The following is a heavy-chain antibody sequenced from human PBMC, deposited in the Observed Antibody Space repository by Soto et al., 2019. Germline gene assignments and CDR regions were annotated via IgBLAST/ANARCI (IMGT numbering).Heavy chain of an antibody. Sequence: QVQLVQSGAEVKKPKSSVKVSCKAPGGTFSTYAISWVRQAPGQGLEWMGGIIPMFGTANYAQRFQDRVTLTADESTNTVYMELGSLRSEDTAVYFCASGIQLWLRRINNGYSGWGQGTLVTVSS. J-gene: IGHJ4*02. D-gene: IGHD5-18*01. CDR2: IIPMFGTA. CDR1: GGTFSTYA. V-gene: IGHV1-69*12. CDR3: ASGIQLWLRRINNGYSG.